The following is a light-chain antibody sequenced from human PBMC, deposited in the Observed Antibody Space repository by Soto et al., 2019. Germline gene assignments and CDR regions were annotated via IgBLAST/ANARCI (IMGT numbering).Light chain of an antibody. J-gene: IGLJ2*01. V-gene: IGLV1-44*01. CDR1: TSNFGRNT. Sequence: QSVLTQPPSASGTPGQRVTISCSGSTSNFGRNTVHWYQQLPQTAPKLIIYSTNQRPSGVPDRFSGSKSGTAASLAISGLQSEDEAEYYCAAWDDSLSAVVFGGGTKVTVL. CDR3: AAWDDSLSAVV. CDR2: STN.